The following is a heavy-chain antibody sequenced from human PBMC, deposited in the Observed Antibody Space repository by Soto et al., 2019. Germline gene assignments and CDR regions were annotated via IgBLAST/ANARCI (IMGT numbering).Heavy chain of an antibody. CDR2: INPNSGGT. CDR1: GYTFTGYY. D-gene: IGHD1-7*01. J-gene: IGHJ6*02. V-gene: IGHV1-2*04. CDR3: ARDSTGTTSPTNYYYYGMDV. Sequence: ASVKVSCKASGYTFTGYYMHWVRQAPGQGLEWMGWINPNSGGTNYAQKFQGWVTMTRDTSISTAYMELSRLRSDDTAVYYCARDSTGTTSPTNYYYYGMDVWGQGTTVTVSS.